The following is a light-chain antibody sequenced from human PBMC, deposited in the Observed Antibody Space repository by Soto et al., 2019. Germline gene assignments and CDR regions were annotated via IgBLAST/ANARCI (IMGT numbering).Light chain of an antibody. CDR3: CSYAGSYTL. CDR1: SSDVGGYNY. CDR2: DVS. Sequence: QSALTQPRSVSGSTGQSVTISCTGTSSDVGGYNYVSWYQQHPGKAPKLMIYDVSKRPSGVPDRFSGSKSGNTASLTISGLQAEDEADYYCCSYAGSYTLFGGGTKVTVL. V-gene: IGLV2-11*01. J-gene: IGLJ2*01.